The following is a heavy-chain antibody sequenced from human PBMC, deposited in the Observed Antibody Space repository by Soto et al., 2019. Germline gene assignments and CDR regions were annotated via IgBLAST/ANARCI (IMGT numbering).Heavy chain of an antibody. J-gene: IGHJ5*02. V-gene: IGHV1-69*06. CDR3: TRRGRQSANWFDP. CDR2: IIPMSGRP. CDR1: GGTFNSYS. Sequence: QVQLVQSGAEVKTPGSSVKVSCKASGGTFNSYSIDWVRQAPGQGFEWMGGIIPMSGRPNYAQRFQGRGTFSADKCTNTVYMEVNSLTQEDTAVQYCTRRGRQSANWFDPWGQGTLVTVSS.